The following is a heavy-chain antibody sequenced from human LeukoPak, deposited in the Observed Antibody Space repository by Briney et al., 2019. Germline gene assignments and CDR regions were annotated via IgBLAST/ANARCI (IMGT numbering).Heavy chain of an antibody. J-gene: IGHJ5*02. CDR3: AGSHYSCSGGSCYSELDP. D-gene: IGHD2-15*01. V-gene: IGHV3-11*01. CDR1: GFTFSDYY. CDR2: ISNSGNTI. Sequence: SGGSLRLSCAASGFTFSDYYMSWIRQAPGKGLEWVSYISNSGNTIYYADSVKGRFTISRDNAKRSLYLQMNSLRAEDTAVYYCAGSHYSCSGGSCYSELDPWGQGTLVTVSS.